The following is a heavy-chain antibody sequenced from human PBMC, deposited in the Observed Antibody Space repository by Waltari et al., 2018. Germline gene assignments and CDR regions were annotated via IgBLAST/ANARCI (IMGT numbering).Heavy chain of an antibody. V-gene: IGHV4-59*08. CDR3: ARHHGVRFGEFDP. Sequence: QVQLQESGPGLVKPSETLSLTCTVSGGSISSYYWSWIRQPPGKGLEWVGYIFSSGGTSYNPSLKSRVTISVDTSKNQFSLRLSSVTAADTAVYYCARHHGVRFGEFDPWGQGTQVTVSS. CDR2: IFSSGGT. J-gene: IGHJ5*02. CDR1: GGSISSYY. D-gene: IGHD3-10*01.